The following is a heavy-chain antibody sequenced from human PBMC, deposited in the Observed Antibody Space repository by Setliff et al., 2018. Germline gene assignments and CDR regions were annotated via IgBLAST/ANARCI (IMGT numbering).Heavy chain of an antibody. J-gene: IGHJ6*02. CDR2: IYTSGTT. CDR1: GASIGSGSHY. Sequence: PSETLSLTCTVSGASIGSGSHYWSWIRQPAGRGLEWIGRIYTSGTTNYSPSLKSRVSISSDTSKNVISLKLNSVTAADTAVYFCAGEYVVISFVRNTHSHYGMDVWGQGTTVTVS. CDR3: AGEYVVISFVRNTHSHYGMDV. V-gene: IGHV4-61*02. D-gene: IGHD2-21*01.